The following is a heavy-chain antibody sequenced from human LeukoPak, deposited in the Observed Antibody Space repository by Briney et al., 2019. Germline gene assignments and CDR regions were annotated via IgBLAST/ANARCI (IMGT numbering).Heavy chain of an antibody. V-gene: IGHV3-23*01. CDR2: ISGSSGST. CDR1: GFTFSSYG. Sequence: GGSLRLSCAASGFTFSSYGMHWVRQAPGKGLEWVSSISGSSGSTYYADSVKGRFTISRDNSKNTLYLQMNSLRAEDTAVYHCTKDLSGCGGDCYAPWGQGTLVTVSS. J-gene: IGHJ5*02. D-gene: IGHD2-21*01. CDR3: TKDLSGCGGDCYAP.